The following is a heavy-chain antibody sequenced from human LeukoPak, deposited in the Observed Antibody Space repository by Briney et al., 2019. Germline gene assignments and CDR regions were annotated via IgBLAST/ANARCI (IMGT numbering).Heavy chain of an antibody. CDR2: IYYSGST. J-gene: IGHJ6*02. CDR1: GGSISSGGYY. V-gene: IGHV4-31*03. Sequence: PSETLSLTCTVSGGSISSGGYYWSWIRQHPGKGLEWIGYIYYSGSTYYNPSLKSRVTISVDTSKSQFSLKLSSVTAADTAVYYCARESLHLGGNYYYYYGMDVWGQGTTVTVSS. CDR3: ARESLHLGGNYYYYYGMDV. D-gene: IGHD1-26*01.